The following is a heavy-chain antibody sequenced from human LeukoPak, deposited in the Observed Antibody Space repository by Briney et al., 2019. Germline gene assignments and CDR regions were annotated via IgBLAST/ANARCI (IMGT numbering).Heavy chain of an antibody. CDR2: ISYDGSNK. D-gene: IGHD6-19*01. CDR1: GFTFSSYA. V-gene: IGHV3-30-3*01. Sequence: GGSLRLSCAASGFTFSSYAMHWVRQAPGKGLEWVAVISYDGSNKYYADPVKGRFTISRDNSKNTLYLQMNSLRAEDTAVYYCARDELPGIAVALLTHFDYWGQGTLVTVSS. J-gene: IGHJ4*02. CDR3: ARDELPGIAVALLTHFDY.